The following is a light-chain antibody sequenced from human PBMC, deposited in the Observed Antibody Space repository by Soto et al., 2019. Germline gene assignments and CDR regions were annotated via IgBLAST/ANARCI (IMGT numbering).Light chain of an antibody. Sequence: DIPMTQTPSSLSPSVGARVTITCRPSQSISIYLNWYQQKPGRAPQLLIYAASNLQSGVPSRFSGSGSGTDFTLTIRSLQPEDFATYYCQQTYSDPLTFGGGTTVEIK. CDR2: AAS. J-gene: IGKJ4*01. CDR3: QQTYSDPLT. V-gene: IGKV1-39*01. CDR1: QSISIY.